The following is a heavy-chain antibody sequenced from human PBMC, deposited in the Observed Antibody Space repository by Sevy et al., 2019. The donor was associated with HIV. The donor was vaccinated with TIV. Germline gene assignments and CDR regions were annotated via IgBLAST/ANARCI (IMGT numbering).Heavy chain of an antibody. CDR2: ISSRGSAT. CDR3: ARDLPPSATTVAHFDY. Sequence: GGSLRLSCAASGFIFSSYEMTWVRQAPGKGLEWVSSISSRGSATYYANSVRGRFTIFRDNAENSLYLQMSSLRVEDTAAYYCARDLPPSATTVAHFDYWGQGTLVTVSS. J-gene: IGHJ4*02. CDR1: GFIFSSYE. V-gene: IGHV3-48*03. D-gene: IGHD4-17*01.